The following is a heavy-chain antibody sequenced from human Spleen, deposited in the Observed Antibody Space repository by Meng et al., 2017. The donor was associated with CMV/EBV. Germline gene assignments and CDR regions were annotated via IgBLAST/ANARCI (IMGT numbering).Heavy chain of an antibody. J-gene: IGHJ6*02. CDR2: ISTYNGIT. D-gene: IGHD2-2*01. V-gene: IGHV1-18*01. Sequence: ASVKVSCKTSGYNFRTYNIAWVRQAPGQGLEWMGWISTYNGITNSARKLQGRLTMTTDTSTNTAYMELRSLRFDDTAVYYCARDKWYHLSSGYYYAMDVWGQGTTVTVSS. CDR3: ARDKWYHLSSGYYYAMDV. CDR1: GYNFRTYN.